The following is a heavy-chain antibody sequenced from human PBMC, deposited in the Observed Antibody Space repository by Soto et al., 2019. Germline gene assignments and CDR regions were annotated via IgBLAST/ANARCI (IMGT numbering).Heavy chain of an antibody. CDR2: ISAYNGNT. CDR1: GYTFTSYG. V-gene: IGHV1-18*01. CDR3: ARDLGYCTNGVCYSFDY. J-gene: IGHJ4*02. D-gene: IGHD2-8*01. Sequence: ASVKVSCKASGYTFTSYGISWVRQAPGQGLEWMGWISAYNGNTNYAQKLQGRVTMTTDTSTSTAYMELRSLRSDDTAVYYCARDLGYCTNGVCYSFDYWGQGTLVTVSS.